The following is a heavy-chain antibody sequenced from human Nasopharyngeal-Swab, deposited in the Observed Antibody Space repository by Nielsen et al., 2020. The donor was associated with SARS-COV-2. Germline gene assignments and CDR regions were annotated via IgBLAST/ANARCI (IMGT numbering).Heavy chain of an antibody. V-gene: IGHV3-23*01. CDR3: AKDLPKQQLAQYYYYGMDV. D-gene: IGHD6-13*01. CDR2: ISGSGGST. J-gene: IGHJ6*02. Sequence: WIRQPPGKGLEWVSAISGSGGSTYYADSVKGRFTISRDNSKNTLYLQMNSLTAEDTAVYYCAKDLPKQQLAQYYYYGMDVWGQGTTVTVSS.